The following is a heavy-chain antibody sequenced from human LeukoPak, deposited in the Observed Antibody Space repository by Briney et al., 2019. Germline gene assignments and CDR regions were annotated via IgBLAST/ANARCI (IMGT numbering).Heavy chain of an antibody. D-gene: IGHD5-18*01. CDR1: GFTVSSNY. Sequence: GGSLRLSCAASGFTVSSNYMSWVRQAPGKGLEWVSVIYSGGSTYYADSVKGRFTISRDNSKNTLYLQMNSLRAEDTAVYYCARDNPPLRGYSYGYWDYWGQGTLVTVSS. V-gene: IGHV3-66*01. CDR3: ARDNPPLRGYSYGYWDY. CDR2: IYSGGST. J-gene: IGHJ4*02.